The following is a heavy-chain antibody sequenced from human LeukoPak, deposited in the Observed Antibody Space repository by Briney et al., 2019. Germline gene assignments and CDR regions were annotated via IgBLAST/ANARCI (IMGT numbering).Heavy chain of an antibody. CDR2: INPNTGGT. Sequence: ASVKVPCKASGYTFTGSYMQWARQAPGQGLEWMGRINPNTGGTNYAQKFQGRVTMTRDTSISTAYMELSRLRSDDTAVYYCAKETALDGDYSFDYWGQGTLVTVSS. CDR1: GYTFTGSY. V-gene: IGHV1-2*06. D-gene: IGHD4-17*01. J-gene: IGHJ4*02. CDR3: AKETALDGDYSFDY.